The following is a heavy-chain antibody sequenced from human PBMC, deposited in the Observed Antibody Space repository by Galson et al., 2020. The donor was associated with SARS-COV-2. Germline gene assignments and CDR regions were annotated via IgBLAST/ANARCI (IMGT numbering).Heavy chain of an antibody. CDR1: GGSFSDYY. CDR2: ITHSGST. CDR3: ARGTRDITMIVVVMTSVSYYFDH. D-gene: IGHD3-22*01. J-gene: IGHJ4*02. Sequence: SQASETLSLTCAVYGGSFSDYYWSWIRQSPGRGLEWIGDITHSGSTSYNPSLKSRVTISVDTSKNQFSLKMRSVTAADTAVYYCARGTRDITMIVVVMTSVSYYFDHWGQGALVTVSS. V-gene: IGHV4-34*01.